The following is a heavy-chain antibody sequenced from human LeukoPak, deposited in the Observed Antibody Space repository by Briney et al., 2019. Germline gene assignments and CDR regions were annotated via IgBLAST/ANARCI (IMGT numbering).Heavy chain of an antibody. CDR2: VIPIFGTA. J-gene: IGHJ6*03. V-gene: IGHV1-69*05. Sequence: ASVKVSCKASGGSFSRYTISWVRQAPGQGLEWMGGVIPIFGTANYAPKFQGRVTITTDESTTTAYMELNSLRSDDTAVYFCARGVFGVAGYFYMDVWGKGTTVTVSS. CDR3: ARGVFGVAGYFYMDV. CDR1: GGSFSRYT. D-gene: IGHD3-3*01.